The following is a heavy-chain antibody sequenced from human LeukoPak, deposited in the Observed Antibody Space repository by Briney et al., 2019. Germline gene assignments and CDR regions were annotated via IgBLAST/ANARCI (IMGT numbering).Heavy chain of an antibody. D-gene: IGHD3-3*01. Sequence: PGGSLRLSCTASGFTFSNYELNWVRQAPGKGLEWVSYISTSGSTIDYADSVKGRFTISRDNSKNTLYLQMNSLRAEDTAVYYCAKDRGDPFFTIFFDYWGQGTLVTVSS. CDR2: ISTSGSTI. J-gene: IGHJ4*02. CDR1: GFTFSNYE. CDR3: AKDRGDPFFTIFFDY. V-gene: IGHV3-48*03.